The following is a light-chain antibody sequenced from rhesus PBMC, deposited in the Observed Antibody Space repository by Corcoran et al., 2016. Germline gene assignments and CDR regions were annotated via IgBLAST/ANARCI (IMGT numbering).Light chain of an antibody. Sequence: DIQMTQSPSALSASVGDRVTISCRASQNIYSNLAWYQQKPGKAPKLLIYAASSLQTVIPSRFSGSGSGTDFTLTISSLQPEDSAAYYCQHYYDNPPLTFGGGTKVELK. CDR1: QNIYSN. CDR2: AAS. J-gene: IGKJ4*01. CDR3: QHYYDNPPLT. V-gene: IGKV1S12*01.